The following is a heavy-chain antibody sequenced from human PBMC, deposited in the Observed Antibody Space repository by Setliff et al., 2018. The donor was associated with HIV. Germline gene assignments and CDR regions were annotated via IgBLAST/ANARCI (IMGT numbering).Heavy chain of an antibody. D-gene: IGHD6-19*01. CDR3: ARGDWYDFFDY. V-gene: IGHV4-61*02. J-gene: IGHJ4*02. CDR2: FYTSGST. CDR1: GGSISSGSYY. Sequence: SETLSLTCTVSGGSISSGSYYWSWIRQPAGKGLEWIGRFYTSGSTNYSPSLKSRVTTSVDTSKNQFSLKLSSVTAADTAVYYCARGDWYDFFDYWGQGTLVTVSS.